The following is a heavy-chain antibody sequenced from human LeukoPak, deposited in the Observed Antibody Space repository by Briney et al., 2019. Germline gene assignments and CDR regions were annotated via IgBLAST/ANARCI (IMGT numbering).Heavy chain of an antibody. CDR2: IYISGST. V-gene: IGHV4-4*07. CDR1: GASIISYY. Sequence: SKTLSLTCTVSGASIISYYWSWIRQPAGKGLEWIGRIYISGSTDYNPSLKSRITMSVDTSKNQLSLRLSSVTAADTALYYCAREYTLYRSGWFVDYWGQGTVVTVSS. J-gene: IGHJ4*02. CDR3: AREYTLYRSGWFVDY. D-gene: IGHD6-19*01.